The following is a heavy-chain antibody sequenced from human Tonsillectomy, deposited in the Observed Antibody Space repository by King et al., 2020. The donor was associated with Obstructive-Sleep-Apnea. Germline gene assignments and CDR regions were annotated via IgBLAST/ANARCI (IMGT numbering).Heavy chain of an antibody. V-gene: IGHV3-15*01. CDR3: AHIIVVPAALHH. CDR1: GFTFSDAW. CDR2: IKSKIGGGTT. J-gene: IGHJ5*02. D-gene: IGHD2-2*02. Sequence: VQLVESGGGLVKPGGSLRLSCEVSGFTFSDAWMSWVRQAPGKGLEWVGRIKSKIGGGTTDYAAPVKGRFTISRDVSQNTVYLQMNSLKTEDTAVYFCAHIIVVPAALHHWGQGTLVTVSS.